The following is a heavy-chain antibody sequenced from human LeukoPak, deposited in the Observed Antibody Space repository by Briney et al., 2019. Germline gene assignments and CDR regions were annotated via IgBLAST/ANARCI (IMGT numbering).Heavy chain of an antibody. J-gene: IGHJ4*02. CDR2: ISGSGGST. D-gene: IGHD5-12*01. Sequence: GGSLRLSCAASGFTFSSYAMSWVRQAPGKGLEWVSAISGSGGSTYYADSVKGRFTISRDNSKNTLYLQMNSLRAEDTAVYYCAKHSAQRSVDIVATMGVWGQGPLVTVSS. V-gene: IGHV3-23*01. CDR1: GFTFSSYA. CDR3: AKHSAQRSVDIVATMGV.